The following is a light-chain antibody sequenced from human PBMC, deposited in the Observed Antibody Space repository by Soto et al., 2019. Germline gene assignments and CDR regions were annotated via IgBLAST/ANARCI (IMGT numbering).Light chain of an antibody. Sequence: QSVLTQPASVSGSPGQSITISCTGNSSDVGGYNYVSWYQQHPGKAPKLMIYEVSNRPSGVSNRFSGSKSVNTASLTISGLQAEDEADSYCSSYTSSSTRLFGGGTKLTVL. CDR3: SSYTSSSTRL. CDR1: SSDVGGYNY. CDR2: EVS. V-gene: IGLV2-14*01. J-gene: IGLJ3*02.